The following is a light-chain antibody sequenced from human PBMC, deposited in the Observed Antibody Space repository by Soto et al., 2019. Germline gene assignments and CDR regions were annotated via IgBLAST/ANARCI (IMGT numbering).Light chain of an antibody. J-gene: IGLJ2*01. CDR2: RVT. CDR3: TSYASVTIVI. Sequence: QSVLTQPASVSGSPGQSITISCTGSNSDIGGYDSVSWYQQHPGKAPKLLIFRVTNRPSGVSDRFSGSKSGNTASLTISALQAEDEADYYCTSYASVTIVIFGGGTKLTVL. V-gene: IGLV2-14*01. CDR1: NSDIGGYDS.